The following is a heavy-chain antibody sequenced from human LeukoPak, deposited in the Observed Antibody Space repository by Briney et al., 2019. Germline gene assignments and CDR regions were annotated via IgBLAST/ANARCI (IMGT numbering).Heavy chain of an antibody. CDR2: IYYRVTS. J-gene: IGHJ4*02. CDR3: ARDVGATPGYFDY. D-gene: IGHD1-26*01. Sequence: SSETLSLTCTVCGDSISTYYWSWIRQPPGKGLGWIGYIYYRVTSDYNPSLKSRVTMSVDMSTRQISLKLSSVTAADTAVYYCARDVGATPGYFDYWGQGTLVTVSS. V-gene: IGHV4-59*01. CDR1: GDSISTYY.